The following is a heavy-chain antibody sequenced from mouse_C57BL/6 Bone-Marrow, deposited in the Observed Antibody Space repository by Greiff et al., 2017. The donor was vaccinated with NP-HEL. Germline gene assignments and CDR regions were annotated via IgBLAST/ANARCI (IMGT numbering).Heavy chain of an antibody. CDR3: AFPYYYGKGGY. CDR2: IYPRSGNT. J-gene: IGHJ2*01. V-gene: IGHV1-81*01. D-gene: IGHD1-1*01. CDR1: GYTFTSYG. Sequence: QVQLKESGAELARPGASVKLSCKASGYTFTSYGISWVKQRTGQGLAWIGEIYPRSGNTSYNEKFKGKATLTADKSSSTAYMELRSLTSEDSAVYFCAFPYYYGKGGYWGQGTTLTVSS.